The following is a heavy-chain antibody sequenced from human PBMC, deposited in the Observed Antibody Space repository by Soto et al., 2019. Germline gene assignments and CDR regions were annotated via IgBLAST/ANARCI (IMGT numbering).Heavy chain of an antibody. CDR3: ASGEESYYDYRSGTNAN. Sequence: GSLRLSCAASGFTFSSYAMSWVRQAPGKGLEWVSAISGSGGSTYYADSVKGRFTISRDNSKNTLYLQMNSLRAEDTAVYYCASGEESYYDYRSGTNANWGQGTLVNVSS. D-gene: IGHD3-3*01. CDR1: GFTFSSYA. CDR2: ISGSGGST. V-gene: IGHV3-23*01. J-gene: IGHJ4*02.